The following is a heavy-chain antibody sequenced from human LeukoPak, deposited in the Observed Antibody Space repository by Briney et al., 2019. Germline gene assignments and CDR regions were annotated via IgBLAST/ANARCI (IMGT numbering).Heavy chain of an antibody. CDR3: ARTMEGYCSGGSCYQYSYYMDV. Sequence: SETLSLTCTVSGGSISSYYWSWIRQPPGKGLEWIGYIYYSGSTNYNPSLKSRVTISVDTSKNQFSLKLTSVTAADTAVYYCARTMEGYCSGGSCYQYSYYMDVWGKGATVTVSS. D-gene: IGHD2-15*01. CDR2: IYYSGST. V-gene: IGHV4-59*01. J-gene: IGHJ6*03. CDR1: GGSISSYY.